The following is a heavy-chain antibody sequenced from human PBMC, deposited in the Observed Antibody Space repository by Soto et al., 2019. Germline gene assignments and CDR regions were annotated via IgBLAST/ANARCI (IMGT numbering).Heavy chain of an antibody. J-gene: IGHJ5*02. Sequence: SETLSLTCTVSGGSVSSSNYCWAWIRQPPGKRLEWLGRFCDGGDTNYNPSLKNRVTISIDTSKNQFSLNLNSVTAADTAVYYCARDPGIAQGRGSPDLWGQGTLVT. V-gene: IGHV4-61*01. CDR3: ARDPGIAQGRGSPDL. D-gene: IGHD6-13*01. CDR1: GGSVSSSNYC. CDR2: FCDGGDT.